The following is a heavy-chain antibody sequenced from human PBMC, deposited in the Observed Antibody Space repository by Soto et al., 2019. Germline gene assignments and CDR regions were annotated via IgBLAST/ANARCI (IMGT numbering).Heavy chain of an antibody. J-gene: IGHJ5*02. Sequence: GVSEKVSCKASNYTFITYGTWWVRQAPGHGLARMGWVCPSYGKTYLEHNFQDWATMITDTSTGTVYMELRSLRSDDTAVYFCAREEVPIATLATNSSESWGQGTLLNVSS. D-gene: IGHD2-21*01. CDR1: NYTFITYG. V-gene: IGHV1-18*04. CDR3: AREEVPIATLATNSSES. CDR2: VCPSYGKT.